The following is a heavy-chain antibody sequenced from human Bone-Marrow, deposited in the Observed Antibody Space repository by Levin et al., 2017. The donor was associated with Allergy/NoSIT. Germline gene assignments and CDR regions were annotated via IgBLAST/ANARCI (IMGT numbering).Heavy chain of an antibody. CDR1: GGSVSSGSYY. CDR2: VYSTGTT. J-gene: IGHJ6*02. CDR3: ARRRDSSYYGLDV. V-gene: IGHV4-61*01. Sequence: PSETLSLICSVSGGSVSSGSYYWTWIRQPPGQGLEYIGYVYSTGTTNYNPSLKSRLTISIDTSKNEFSLELSSVTAADSAVYYCARRRDSSYYGLDVWGQGTTVTVSS.